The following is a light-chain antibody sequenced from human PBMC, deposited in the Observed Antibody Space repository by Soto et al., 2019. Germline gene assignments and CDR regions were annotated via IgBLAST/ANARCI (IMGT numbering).Light chain of an antibody. CDR2: LEGSGSY. J-gene: IGLJ1*01. V-gene: IGLV4-60*02. Sequence: QLVLTQSSSASASLGSSVSLTCTLSSGHSSYIIAWHQQQPGNAPRYLMKLEGSGSYNKGSGVPDRFSGSSSGADRYLTISNLRFEDEADYYCETWDSNTYVFGTGTQLTVL. CDR1: SGHSSYI. CDR3: ETWDSNTYV.